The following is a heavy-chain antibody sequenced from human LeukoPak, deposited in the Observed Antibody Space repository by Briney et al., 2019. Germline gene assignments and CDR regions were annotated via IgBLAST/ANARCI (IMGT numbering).Heavy chain of an antibody. J-gene: IGHJ6*03. CDR1: GFTFSSYA. D-gene: IGHD2-15*01. Sequence: PGGSLRLSCAASGFTFSSYAMSWVRQAPGKGLEWVSAISGSGGSTYYADSVKGRFTISRDNSKNTLYLQMNSLRAEDTAVYYCAKDRGYCSGGSCYSGYYYYYMDVWGKGTSVTVSS. CDR3: AKDRGYCSGGSCYSGYYYYYMDV. CDR2: ISGSGGST. V-gene: IGHV3-23*01.